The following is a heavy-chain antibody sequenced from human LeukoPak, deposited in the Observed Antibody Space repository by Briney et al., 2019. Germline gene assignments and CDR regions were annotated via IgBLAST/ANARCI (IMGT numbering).Heavy chain of an antibody. CDR2: ISSSGSDI. J-gene: IGHJ3*02. CDR3: VKGPNYYDSSGYIWDAFDI. Sequence: GGSLRLSCAASGFTFSNYEMHWVRQAPGKGLEWVSYISSSGSDIYYADSVKGRFTISRDNAKNSLYLQMNSLRAEDTAVYYCVKGPNYYDSSGYIWDAFDIWGQGTMVTVSS. CDR1: GFTFSNYE. D-gene: IGHD3-22*01. V-gene: IGHV3-48*03.